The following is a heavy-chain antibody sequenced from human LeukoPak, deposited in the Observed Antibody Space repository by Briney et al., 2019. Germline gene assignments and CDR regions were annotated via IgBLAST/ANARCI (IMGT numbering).Heavy chain of an antibody. CDR2: IYSGGTT. CDR1: GFTVSSNY. CDR3: AKTYYYDNNGYYYFDY. Sequence: PGGSLKLSCAASGFTVSSNYMSWVRQAPVKGLEWVSVIYSGGTTYYADSVKGRFTISRDTSKNTLYLQMNSLRAEDTAVYYCAKTYYYDNNGYYYFDYWGQGTLVTVSS. D-gene: IGHD3-22*01. V-gene: IGHV3-66*01. J-gene: IGHJ4*02.